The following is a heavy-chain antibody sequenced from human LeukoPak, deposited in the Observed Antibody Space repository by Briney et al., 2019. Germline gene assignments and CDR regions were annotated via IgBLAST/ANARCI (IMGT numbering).Heavy chain of an antibody. J-gene: IGHJ6*03. CDR2: IIPIFGTA. D-gene: IGHD4-11*01. V-gene: IGHV1-69*05. CDR1: GGTFSSYA. Sequence: SVKVSCKASGGTFSSYAIIWVRQAPGQGLEWMGGIIPIFGTANYAQKFQGRVTITTDESTSTAYMELSSLRSEDTAVYYCARGTGTYNYYYYMDVWGKGTTVTVSS. CDR3: ARGTGTYNYYYYMDV.